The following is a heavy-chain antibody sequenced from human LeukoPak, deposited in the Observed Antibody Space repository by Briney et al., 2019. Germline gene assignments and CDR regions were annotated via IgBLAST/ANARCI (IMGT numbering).Heavy chain of an antibody. J-gene: IGHJ4*02. CDR1: GFIFSSYA. V-gene: IGHV3-23*01. CDR2: ISGSGGST. CDR3: AKRIAAAQPAY. D-gene: IGHD6-13*01. Sequence: GGSLRLSCAASGFIFSSYAMSWVRQAPGKGLEWVSTISGSGGSTYYADSVKGRFTISRDNSKNTLYLQMNSLRAEDTAIYYCAKRIAAAQPAYWGQGTLVTVSS.